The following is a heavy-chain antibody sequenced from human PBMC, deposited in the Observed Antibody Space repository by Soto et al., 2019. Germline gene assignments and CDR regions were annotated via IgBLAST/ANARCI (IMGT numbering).Heavy chain of an antibody. J-gene: IGHJ4*02. CDR3: ARGGGSSFFDF. V-gene: IGHV1-2*06. CDR2: INPNSGDT. D-gene: IGHD2-2*01. CDR1: GDTFTRYY. Sequence: ASVKVSCKLSGDTFTRYYIHWVRQAPGQGLEWMGRINPNSGDTKYAQSFQGRVTMTRDTSINTAYMELSRLRSDDTAVYYCARGGGSSFFDFWGQGILVTVSS.